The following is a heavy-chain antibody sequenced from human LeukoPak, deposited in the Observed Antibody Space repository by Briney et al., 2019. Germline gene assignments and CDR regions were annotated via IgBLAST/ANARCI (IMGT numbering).Heavy chain of an antibody. CDR2: IDPRGGGT. CDR1: GYTFTSYY. V-gene: IGHV1-46*01. Sequence: ASVKVSCKASGYTFTSYYIHWVRRAPGQGLEWMGIIDPRGGGTTYAQNFQGRVTMTRDTSINTAYMDLSSLRSDDTAVYYCANILGYCSGGSCYEYNWFDPWGQGTLVTVSS. J-gene: IGHJ5*02. CDR3: ANILGYCSGGSCYEYNWFDP. D-gene: IGHD2-15*01.